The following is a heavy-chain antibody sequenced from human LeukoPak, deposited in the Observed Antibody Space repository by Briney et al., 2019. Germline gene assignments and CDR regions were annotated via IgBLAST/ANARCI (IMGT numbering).Heavy chain of an antibody. J-gene: IGHJ5*02. CDR1: GYSISSGYY. CDR2: IYHSGST. Sequence: SETLSLTCTVSGYSISSGYYWGWIRQPPGKGLEWIGSIYHSGSTYYNPSLKSRVTISVDTSKNQFSLKLSSVTAADTAVYYCARVYSGRWFDPWGQGTLVTVSS. V-gene: IGHV4-38-2*02. CDR3: ARVYSGRWFDP. D-gene: IGHD1-26*01.